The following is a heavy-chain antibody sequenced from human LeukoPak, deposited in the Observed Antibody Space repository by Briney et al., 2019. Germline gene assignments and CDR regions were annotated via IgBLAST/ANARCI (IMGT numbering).Heavy chain of an antibody. D-gene: IGHD6-19*01. CDR3: ARGGMEQWLAFDY. V-gene: IGHV3-74*01. Sequence: GGSLRLSCAASGFTFSSYEMSWVRQAPGKGLVWVSRINTDGSSTSHADSVKGRFTISRDNAKNTLYLQMNSLRAEDTAVYYCARGGMEQWLAFDYWGQGTLVTVSS. CDR1: GFTFSSYE. CDR2: INTDGSST. J-gene: IGHJ4*02.